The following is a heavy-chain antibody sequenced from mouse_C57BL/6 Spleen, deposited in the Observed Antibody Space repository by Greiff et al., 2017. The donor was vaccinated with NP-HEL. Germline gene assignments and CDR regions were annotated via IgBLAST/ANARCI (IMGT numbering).Heavy chain of an antibody. J-gene: IGHJ3*01. CDR2: ISYDGSN. CDR3: ARGVDSYYDDVGFAY. D-gene: IGHD2-4*01. Sequence: DVKLQESGPGLVKPSPSLSLTCSVTGYSITSGYYWNWIRQFPGNKLEWMGYISYDGSNNYNPSLKKRISITRDTSKNQFFLKLNCVTTEDTATYYCARGVDSYYDDVGFAYWGQGTLVTVSA. CDR1: GYSITSGYY. V-gene: IGHV3-6*01.